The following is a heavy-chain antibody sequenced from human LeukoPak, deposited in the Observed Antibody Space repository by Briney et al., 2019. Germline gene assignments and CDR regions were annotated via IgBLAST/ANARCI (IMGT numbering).Heavy chain of an antibody. CDR2: ISASSSSI. Sequence: GGSLRLSCAASGFTFSSYSMHWVRQAPGKGLEWVSSISASSSSIYYADSVKGRFTISRDNAKNSLYLQMNSLRADDTAVYYCARALRGVVNWFDPWGQGTLVTVSS. D-gene: IGHD3-3*01. CDR3: ARALRGVVNWFDP. J-gene: IGHJ5*02. V-gene: IGHV3-21*01. CDR1: GFTFSSYS.